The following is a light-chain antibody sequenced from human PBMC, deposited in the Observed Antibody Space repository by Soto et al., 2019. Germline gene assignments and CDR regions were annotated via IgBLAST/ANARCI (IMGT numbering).Light chain of an antibody. CDR1: SNDVGHSSF. J-gene: IGLJ1*01. V-gene: IGLV2-8*01. CDR2: EVS. Sequence: QSVLTQPPSASGSPGQSVTISCTGNSNDVGHSSFISWYQQHPGKGPKLIIYEVSKRPSGVPDRFSGYKSGNTASLSVSVLQDEDEADYFCNAQADNGKHVFGTGTKVTVL. CDR3: NAQADNGKHV.